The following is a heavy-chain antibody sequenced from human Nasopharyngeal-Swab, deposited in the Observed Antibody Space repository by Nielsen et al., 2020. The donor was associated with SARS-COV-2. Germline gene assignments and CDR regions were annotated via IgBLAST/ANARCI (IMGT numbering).Heavy chain of an antibody. CDR1: GFTFSSYS. CDR2: ISSSSSYI. V-gene: IGHV3-21*01. J-gene: IGHJ5*02. CDR3: ARADGYGSGSYSDQ. Sequence: GGSLRLSCAASGFTFSSYSMNWVRQAPGKGLEWVSSISSSSSYIYYADSVKGRFTISRDNAKNSLYLQMNSLRAEDTTVYYCARADGYGSGSYSDQWGQGTLVTVSS. D-gene: IGHD3-10*01.